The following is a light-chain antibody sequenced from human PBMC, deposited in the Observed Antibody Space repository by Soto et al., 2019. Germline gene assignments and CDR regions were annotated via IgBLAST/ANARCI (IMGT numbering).Light chain of an antibody. CDR2: AAS. V-gene: IGKV1-39*01. CDR1: QSISSY. CDR3: KQSYSTPRT. Sequence: DIQMTQSPSSLSASVGDRVTITCRASQSISSYLNWYQQKPGKAPKLLIYAASSLQSGVPSRFSGSGSGTDFTLTISSLQPEEFATYYCKQSYSTPRTFGQGTKVEIK. J-gene: IGKJ1*01.